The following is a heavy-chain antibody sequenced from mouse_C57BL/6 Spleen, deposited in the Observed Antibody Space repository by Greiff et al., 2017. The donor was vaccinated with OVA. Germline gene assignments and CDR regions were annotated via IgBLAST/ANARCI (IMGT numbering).Heavy chain of an antibody. CDR2: ISSGSSTI. V-gene: IGHV5-17*01. CDR3: ATSTGTGAMDY. Sequence: EVQRVESGGGLVKPGGSLKLSCAASGFTFSDYGMHWVRQAPEKGLEWVAYISSGSSTIYYADTVKGRFTISRDNAKNTLFLQMTSLRSEDTAMYYYATSTGTGAMDYWGQGTSVTVSS. J-gene: IGHJ4*01. CDR1: GFTFSDYG. D-gene: IGHD4-1*02.